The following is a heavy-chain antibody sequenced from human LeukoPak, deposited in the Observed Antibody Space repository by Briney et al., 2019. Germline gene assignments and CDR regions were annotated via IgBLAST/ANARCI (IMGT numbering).Heavy chain of an antibody. J-gene: IGHJ6*03. CDR2: ISYDGSNK. D-gene: IGHD2-8*01. CDR1: GFTFSSYA. CDR3: ARNSMVYAIPHDYYYMDV. Sequence: GGSLRLSCAASGFTFSSYAMHWVRQAPGKGLEWVAVISYDGSNKYYADSVKGRFTISRDNSKNTLYLQMNSLRAEDTAVYYCARNSMVYAIPHDYYYMDVWGKGTTVTVSS. V-gene: IGHV3-30*04.